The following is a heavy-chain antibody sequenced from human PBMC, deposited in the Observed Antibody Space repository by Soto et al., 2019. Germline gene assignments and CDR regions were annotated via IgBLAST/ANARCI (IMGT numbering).Heavy chain of an antibody. CDR3: ARVNRYRTTVTDSGYYFDY. V-gene: IGHV1-46*03. J-gene: IGHJ4*02. D-gene: IGHD4-17*01. CDR1: GYTFTSYY. Sequence: GASVKVSCKASGYTFTSYYMHWVRQAPGQGLDWMGIINPSGGSTSYAQKFQGRVTMTRDTSTSTVYMELSSLRSEDTAVYYCARVNRYRTTVTDSGYYFDYWGQGTQVTVSS. CDR2: INPSGGST.